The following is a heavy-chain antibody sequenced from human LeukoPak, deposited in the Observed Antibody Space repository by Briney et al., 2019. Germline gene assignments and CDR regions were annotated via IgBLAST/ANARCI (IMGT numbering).Heavy chain of an antibody. V-gene: IGHV3-23*01. CDR1: GFTFSNYA. Sequence: GGSLRLSCAASGFTFSNYAMSWVRQAPGKGLEWGSGISGSGGSTYYADFVKGRFTISRDNSKNTLYLQMNSLRAEDTAVYYCAKESYDSSGLIDYWGQGTLVTVSS. J-gene: IGHJ4*02. D-gene: IGHD3-22*01. CDR2: ISGSGGST. CDR3: AKESYDSSGLIDY.